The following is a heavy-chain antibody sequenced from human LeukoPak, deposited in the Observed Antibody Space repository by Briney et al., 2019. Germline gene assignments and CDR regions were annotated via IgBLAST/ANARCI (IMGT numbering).Heavy chain of an antibody. D-gene: IGHD5-18*01. CDR3: ARDYGPVTAMLTIRYY. CDR1: GYTFTGYY. Sequence: ASVKVSCKASGYTFTGYYMPWVRQAPGQGLEWMGWINPNSGGTNYAQKFQGRVTMTRDTSISTAYMELSRLRSDDTAVYYYARDYGPVTAMLTIRYYWGQGTLVTVSS. CDR2: INPNSGGT. J-gene: IGHJ4*02. V-gene: IGHV1-2*02.